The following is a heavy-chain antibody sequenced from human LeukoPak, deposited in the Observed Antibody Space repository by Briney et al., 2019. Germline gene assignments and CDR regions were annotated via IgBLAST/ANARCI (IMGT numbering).Heavy chain of an antibody. V-gene: IGHV3-30*18. CDR3: AKDHRDYDSSGSFDY. J-gene: IGHJ4*02. CDR2: ISYDGSHK. D-gene: IGHD3-22*01. Sequence: GGSLRLSCVASGFTFSSYGMHWVRQAPGKGLEWVAVISYDGSHKYYADSVKGRFTISRDNSKNTLYLQMNSLRAEDTAVYSCAKDHRDYDSSGSFDYWGQGTLVTVSS. CDR1: GFTFSSYG.